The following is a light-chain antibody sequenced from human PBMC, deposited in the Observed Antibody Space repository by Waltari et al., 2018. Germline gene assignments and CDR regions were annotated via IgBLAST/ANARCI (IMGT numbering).Light chain of an antibody. CDR2: DTF. J-gene: IGLJ7*01. CDR3: LLSFGASSGA. CDR1: SGSVTTANY. V-gene: IGLV7-46*01. Sequence: QAVVTQEPSLPVSPVGPVTPTCGHSSGSVTTANYPYWCQQKAGQAPKPLLYDTFMTYSWTPARFSGALLGGKAALTLSGAQPEDEAVYFCLLSFGASSGAFGGGTRLTVL.